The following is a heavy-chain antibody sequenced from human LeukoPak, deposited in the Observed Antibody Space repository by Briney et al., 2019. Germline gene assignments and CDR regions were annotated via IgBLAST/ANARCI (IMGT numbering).Heavy chain of an antibody. V-gene: IGHV1-2*02. J-gene: IGHJ4*02. CDR3: ARVKPAAK. CDR1: GCTFTAYS. Sequence: GASVKVSCKASGCTFTAYSIHWLRQAPGQGLEWMGWINPNSGGAKYAQKFQGRVTITRDTSISTPYMELSRLRSDDTAVYYCARVKPAAKWGQGTLVTVSS. CDR2: INPNSGGA. D-gene: IGHD2-2*01.